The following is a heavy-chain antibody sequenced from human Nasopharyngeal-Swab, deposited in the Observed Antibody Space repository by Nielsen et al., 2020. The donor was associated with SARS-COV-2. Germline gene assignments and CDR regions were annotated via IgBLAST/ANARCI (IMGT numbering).Heavy chain of an antibody. Sequence: SGPTLVKPTETLTLTCTVSGFSLSNARMGVSWIRQPPGKALEWLAHIFSNDEKSYSTSLKSRLTIFKDTSKSQVVLTMTNMDPVDTATYYCAREGGSSWYYYFDYWGQGTLVTVSS. J-gene: IGHJ4*02. D-gene: IGHD6-13*01. CDR1: GFSLSNARMG. CDR2: IFSNDEK. V-gene: IGHV2-26*01. CDR3: AREGGSSWYYYFDY.